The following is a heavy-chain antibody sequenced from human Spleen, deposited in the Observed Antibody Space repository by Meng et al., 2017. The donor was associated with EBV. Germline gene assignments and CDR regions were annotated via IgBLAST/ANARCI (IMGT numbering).Heavy chain of an antibody. Sequence: QGHRTHAGAAVTKPGTAVKVSCKVSGYTLHVYHSNTVQQAPGQGLEWMGWMSPDGATTDYAQKFQGRVTMTSDTSTSTAYMELSSLRSEDTALYYCARDYYGTGTYPFDYWGQGTLVTVSS. V-gene: IGHV1-8*01. CDR1: GYTLHVYH. J-gene: IGHJ4*02. CDR2: MSPDGATT. CDR3: ARDYYGTGTYPFDY. D-gene: IGHD3-10*01.